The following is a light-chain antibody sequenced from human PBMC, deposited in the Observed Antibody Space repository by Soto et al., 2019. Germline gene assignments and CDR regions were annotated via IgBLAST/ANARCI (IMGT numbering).Light chain of an antibody. Sequence: DIQMTQSPSSVSASVGDRVTITCRASQGISTYLNWYQQKPGKAPKVLIYAASSLQSGVPSRFSGSGSETDFTLTISSLQPEDSATYYCQQSYSTPTWTFGQGTKVEIK. V-gene: IGKV1-39*01. CDR2: AAS. J-gene: IGKJ1*01. CDR1: QGISTY. CDR3: QQSYSTPTWT.